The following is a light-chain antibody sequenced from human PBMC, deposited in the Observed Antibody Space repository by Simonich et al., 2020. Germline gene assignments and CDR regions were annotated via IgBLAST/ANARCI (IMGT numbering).Light chain of an antibody. CDR1: PSVLYSSNNKNY. CDR3: QQYYSTPPIT. V-gene: IGKV4-1*01. J-gene: IGKJ3*01. Sequence: DIVMTQSPEYLAVSLGERATINCKSSPSVLYSSNNKNYLAWYQQKPGQPPKLHIYWASTRESGVPDRFSGSGSGTDFTLTISSLQAEDVAVYYCQQYYSTPPITFGPGTKVDIK. CDR2: WAS.